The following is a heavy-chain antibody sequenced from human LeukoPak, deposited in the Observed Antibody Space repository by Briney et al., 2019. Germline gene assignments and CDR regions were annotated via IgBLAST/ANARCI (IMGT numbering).Heavy chain of an antibody. V-gene: IGHV4-59*02. CDR2: VSYSGSV. CDR3: ARGSRGQLAVAGLGCFDY. Sequence: SETLSLTCTVSGGSVRPYYWSWIRQPPGKGLEWIGYVSYSGSVSYNSSLENRVTISIDASRNQLSLKLSSVTAADTAVYYCARGSRGQLAVAGLGCFDYWGQGTLVTVSS. J-gene: IGHJ4*02. CDR1: GGSVRPYY. D-gene: IGHD6-19*01.